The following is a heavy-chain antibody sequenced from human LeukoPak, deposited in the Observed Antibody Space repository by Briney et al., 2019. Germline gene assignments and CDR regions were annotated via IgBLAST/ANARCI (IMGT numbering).Heavy chain of an antibody. CDR2: IYSSGST. CDR3: ARNFGVGSVYFDY. V-gene: IGHV4-61*02. J-gene: IGHJ4*02. D-gene: IGHD3-3*01. CDR1: GGSISSSSYY. Sequence: SETLSLTCTVSGGSISSSSYYWSWIWQPAGKGLEWIGRIYSSGSTNYNPSLKSRVTISVDTSKNQFSLKLSSVTAADTAVYYCARNFGVGSVYFDYWGQGTLVTVSS.